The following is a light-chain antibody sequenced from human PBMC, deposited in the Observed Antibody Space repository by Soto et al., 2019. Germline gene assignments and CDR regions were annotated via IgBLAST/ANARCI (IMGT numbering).Light chain of an antibody. Sequence: QSVLTQPPSVSGAPGQRVTISCTGSSSKIGAGYDIHWYQQLPGTAPKLLIYGNSNRPSGVPDRFSGSKSGTSASLAITGLQAEDEADDYCQSYDSSLSGSVVFGGGTKLTVL. CDR1: SSKIGAGYD. CDR2: GNS. CDR3: QSYDSSLSGSVV. V-gene: IGLV1-40*01. J-gene: IGLJ2*01.